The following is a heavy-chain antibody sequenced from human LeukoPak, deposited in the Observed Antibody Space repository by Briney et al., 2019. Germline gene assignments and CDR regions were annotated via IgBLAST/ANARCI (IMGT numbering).Heavy chain of an antibody. CDR3: AREGGVPAAIGAAFDI. J-gene: IGHJ3*02. V-gene: IGHV4-59*01. D-gene: IGHD2-2*01. Sequence: SGXSISSYYWSWIRQPPGKGLEWXGYIYYSGSTNYNPSLTSRGTISVDTSKNQFSLKLSSVTAADTAVYYCAREGGVPAAIGAAFDIWGQGTMVTVSS. CDR2: IYYSGST. CDR1: GXSISSYY.